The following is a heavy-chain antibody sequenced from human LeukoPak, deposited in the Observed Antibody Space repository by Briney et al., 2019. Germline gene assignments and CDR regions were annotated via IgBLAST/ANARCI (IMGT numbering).Heavy chain of an antibody. Sequence: GGSLRLSCAASGFTFTNYAMNWVRRAPGKGLDWVALIRYDGSDADYADSVKGRFTISKDYSKNTVYLQMNSLKIEDTAVYFCAKEGSSGWYSRYFFDYWGQGILVTVSS. D-gene: IGHD6-19*01. CDR1: GFTFTNYA. CDR2: IRYDGSDA. CDR3: AKEGSSGWYSRYFFDY. V-gene: IGHV3-30*02. J-gene: IGHJ4*02.